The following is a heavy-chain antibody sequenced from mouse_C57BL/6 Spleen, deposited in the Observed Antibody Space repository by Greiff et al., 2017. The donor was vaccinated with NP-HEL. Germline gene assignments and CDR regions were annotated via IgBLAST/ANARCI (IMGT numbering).Heavy chain of an antibody. D-gene: IGHD2-4*01. CDR2: ISSGGSYT. Sequence: DVQLQESGGDLVKPGGSLKLSCAASGFTFSSYGMSWVRQTPDKRLEWVATISSGGSYTYYPDSVKGRFTISRDNAKNTLYLQMSSLKSEDTAMYYCASIYDYDWFAYWGQGTLVTVSA. J-gene: IGHJ3*01. CDR1: GFTFSSYG. CDR3: ASIYDYDWFAY. V-gene: IGHV5-6*01.